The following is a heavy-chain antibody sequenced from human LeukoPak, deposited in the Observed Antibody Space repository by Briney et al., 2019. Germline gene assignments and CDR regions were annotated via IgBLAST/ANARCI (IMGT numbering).Heavy chain of an antibody. D-gene: IGHD3-10*01. Sequence: SETLSLTCTVSGGSISSSRYYWGWIRQPPGKGLEWIGNIYYSGSTYYNPSLKSRVTISVDTSKNQFSLKLSSVTAADTAVYYCARRSGSGSYYFDYWGQGTLVTVSS. J-gene: IGHJ4*02. CDR3: ARRSGSGSYYFDY. V-gene: IGHV4-39*07. CDR2: IYYSGST. CDR1: GGSISSSRYY.